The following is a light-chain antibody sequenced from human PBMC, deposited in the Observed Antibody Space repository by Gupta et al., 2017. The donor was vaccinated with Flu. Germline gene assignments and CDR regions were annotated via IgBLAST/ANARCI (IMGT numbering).Light chain of an antibody. Sequence: EIVMTQSPATLSVSPGERATLSCRASQSVSSNLAWYQQKPGQAPRLLIYGASTRATGIPARLRGSGSGTEFTLTISILHSEDFAVYYCQRENDWGTTFGSGT. CDR2: GAS. CDR1: QSVSSN. J-gene: IGKJ3*01. CDR3: QRENDWGTT. V-gene: IGKV3-15*01.